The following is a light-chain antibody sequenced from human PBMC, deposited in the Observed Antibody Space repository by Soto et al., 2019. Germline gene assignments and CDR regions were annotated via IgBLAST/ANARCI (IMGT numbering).Light chain of an antibody. J-gene: IGKJ5*01. V-gene: IGKV1-9*01. Sequence: ILLTQSPSSLSASVGDRVTITCRASQGIDSSFAWYQQKPGKAPKLLIYAASSLQSGVPSRFSGSGSGTDFTLTISSLQPEDFATYYCQQLHDYPITVGQGTRLEIK. CDR2: AAS. CDR3: QQLHDYPIT. CDR1: QGIDSS.